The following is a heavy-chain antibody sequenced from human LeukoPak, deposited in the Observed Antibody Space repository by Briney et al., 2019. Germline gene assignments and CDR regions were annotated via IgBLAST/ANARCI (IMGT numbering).Heavy chain of an antibody. Sequence: SETLSLTCTVSGGSISSHYWSWIRQPPGKGLEWIGYIYYSGSTNYNPSLKSRVTISVDTSKNQFSLKLSSVTAADTAVYYCGRDGEKFDAFDIWGQGTMVTVSS. D-gene: IGHD5-24*01. CDR1: GGSISSHY. J-gene: IGHJ3*02. V-gene: IGHV4-59*11. CDR3: GRDGEKFDAFDI. CDR2: IYYSGST.